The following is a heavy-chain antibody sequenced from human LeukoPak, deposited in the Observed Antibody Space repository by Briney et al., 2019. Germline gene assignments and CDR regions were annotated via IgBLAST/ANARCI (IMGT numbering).Heavy chain of an antibody. D-gene: IGHD7-27*01. CDR3: ARAREGLGIPNWFDP. Sequence: GGSLRLSCAASGFTFSSYAMPWVRQAPGKGLEWVAVISYDGSNKYYADSVKGRFTISRDNSKNTLYLQMNSLRAEDTAVYYCARAREGLGIPNWFDPWGQGTLVTVSS. CDR2: ISYDGSNK. V-gene: IGHV3-30*01. J-gene: IGHJ5*02. CDR1: GFTFSSYA.